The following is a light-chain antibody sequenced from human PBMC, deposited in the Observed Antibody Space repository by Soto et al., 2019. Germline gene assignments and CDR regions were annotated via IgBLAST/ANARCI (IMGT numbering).Light chain of an antibody. Sequence: EIVLTQSPATLSLSPGERATLSCRASQSVGRHLAWYQQKPGQAPRLLIYDASNSSTGVPARFSGSGSGTAYTLSISSREPEDFAVSYCQQRNNRTPATFGGGTKVEIK. CDR2: DAS. CDR1: QSVGRH. CDR3: QQRNNRTPAT. V-gene: IGKV3-11*01. J-gene: IGKJ4*01.